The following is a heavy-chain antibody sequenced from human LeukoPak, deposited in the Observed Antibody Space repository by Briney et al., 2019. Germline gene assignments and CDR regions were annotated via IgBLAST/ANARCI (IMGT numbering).Heavy chain of an antibody. Sequence: SETLSLTCTVSGASISNHYWSWIRQPPGKGLEWIGYIFYSGSTNYNPSLKSRVTISVDTSKNQFSLKLNSVTAADTAVYYCVRDRGSLYYFDYWGQGTLVTVSS. D-gene: IGHD3-10*01. CDR2: IFYSGST. CDR1: GASISNHY. CDR3: VRDRGSLYYFDY. J-gene: IGHJ4*02. V-gene: IGHV4-59*11.